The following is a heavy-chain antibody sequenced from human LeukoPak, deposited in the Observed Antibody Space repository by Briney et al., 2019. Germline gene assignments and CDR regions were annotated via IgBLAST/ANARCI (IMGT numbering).Heavy chain of an antibody. CDR1: GFTFSNYA. Sequence: GGSLRLSCSAPGFTFSNYAMHWVRQAPGKGLEYVSAISSNGGSTYYADSVKGRFTISRDNSKNTLHLQMSSLRAEDTAVYYCVKYDYGDRAYDYWGQGTLVTVSS. CDR3: VKYDYGDRAYDY. J-gene: IGHJ4*02. CDR2: ISSNGGST. V-gene: IGHV3-64D*06. D-gene: IGHD4-17*01.